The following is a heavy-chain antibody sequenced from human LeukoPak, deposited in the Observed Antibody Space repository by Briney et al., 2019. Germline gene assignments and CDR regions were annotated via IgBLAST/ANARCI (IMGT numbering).Heavy chain of an antibody. D-gene: IGHD2-21*01. CDR1: GGSISSYY. V-gene: IGHV4-59*01. CDR2: IYYSVTT. Sequence: SETLSLTCTVSGGSISSYYWSWIRQPPGKGLEWIGYIYYSVTTNYNPSLKSRVTISIDTSKNQFSLRLNSVTAADTAVYYCALLVADLDYWGQGALVTVSS. CDR3: ALLVADLDY. J-gene: IGHJ4*02.